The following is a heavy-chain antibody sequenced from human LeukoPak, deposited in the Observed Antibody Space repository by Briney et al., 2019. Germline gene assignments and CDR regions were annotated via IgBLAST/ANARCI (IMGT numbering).Heavy chain of an antibody. J-gene: IGHJ6*03. V-gene: IGHV3-21*01. D-gene: IGHD3-10*01. Sequence: GGSLRLSCAASGFTFSSYRMNWVRQAPGKGLEWVSSISSSSHYIYYADSVKGRFTISRDNAKNSLYLQMNSLRAEDTAVYYCARDRKYSWSPLWFGELDHYYYYMDVWGKGTTVTVSS. CDR3: ARDRKYSWSPLWFGELDHYYYYMDV. CDR1: GFTFSSYR. CDR2: ISSSSHYI.